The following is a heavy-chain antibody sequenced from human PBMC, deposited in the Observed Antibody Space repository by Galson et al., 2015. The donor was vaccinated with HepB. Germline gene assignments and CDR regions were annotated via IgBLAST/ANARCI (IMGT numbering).Heavy chain of an antibody. V-gene: IGHV5-10-1*01. J-gene: IGHJ4*02. D-gene: IGHD6-19*01. CDR1: GYRFSFHW. CDR3: ARRTYSSGWYVDY. CDR2: IDPSDSNA. Sequence: QSGAEVKKPGESLRISCKASGYRFSFHWINWVRQMPGKGLEWMGRIDPSDSNADYSPSFEGHVTISTDKSISTAYLQWSSLKASDSAVYYCARRTYSSGWYVDYWGQGTLVTVSS.